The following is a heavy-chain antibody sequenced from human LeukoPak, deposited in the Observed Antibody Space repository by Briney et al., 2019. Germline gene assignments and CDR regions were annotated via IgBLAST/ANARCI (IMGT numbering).Heavy chain of an antibody. V-gene: IGHV1-2*02. Sequence: GASVKVSCKASGYTFTGYYMHWVRQAPGQGLEWMGWINPNSGGTNYAQKFQGRVTMTRDTSISTAYMELSSLRSDDTAVYYCARAHGGGSLMGVYWGQGTLVTVSS. CDR3: ARAHGGGSLMGVY. D-gene: IGHD1-26*01. CDR1: GYTFTGYY. CDR2: INPNSGGT. J-gene: IGHJ4*02.